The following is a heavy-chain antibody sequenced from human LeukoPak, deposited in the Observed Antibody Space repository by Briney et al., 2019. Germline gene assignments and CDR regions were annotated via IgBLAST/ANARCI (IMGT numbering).Heavy chain of an antibody. D-gene: IGHD5-18*01. CDR2: ISAYNGNI. Sequence: ASVKVSCKASGYTFTSFGISWVRQAPGQGLEWMGWISAYNGNINYAQKLQGRVTMTTDTSTSTAYMEVRSLRSEDTAVYYCVRGLGVDTTMIFFDYWGQGSGVTVSS. CDR3: VRGLGVDTTMIFFDY. V-gene: IGHV1-18*01. J-gene: IGHJ4*02. CDR1: GYTFTSFG.